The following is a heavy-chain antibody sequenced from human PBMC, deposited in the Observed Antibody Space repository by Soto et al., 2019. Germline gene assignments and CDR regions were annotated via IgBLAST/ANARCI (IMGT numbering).Heavy chain of an antibody. J-gene: IGHJ4*02. Sequence: EVQLVESGGGLVQPGGSLRLSCAASGFTFSSYEMIWVRQAPGEGLECLSYITRGGSIIHYADSVKGRFTISRDNAKNSLYLQMNSLRAEDSAVYYCASVCSGYSGAQYWGQGTLVTVSS. D-gene: IGHD3-3*01. CDR1: GFTFSSYE. CDR3: ASVCSGYSGAQY. CDR2: ITRGGSII. V-gene: IGHV3-48*03.